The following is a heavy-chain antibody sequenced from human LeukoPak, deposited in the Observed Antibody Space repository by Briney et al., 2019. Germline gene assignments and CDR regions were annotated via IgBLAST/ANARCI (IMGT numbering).Heavy chain of an antibody. D-gene: IGHD3-22*01. Sequence: GGSLRLSCGASGFTFSDYSMNWVRQSPGKGLEWVSYIDRFSHTISYADSVKGRFTTSRDNSKNTLYLQMNSLRAEDTAVYYCAKLPVEPSLDYYDSSGSYFDYWGQGTLVTVSS. J-gene: IGHJ4*02. CDR3: AKLPVEPSLDYYDSSGSYFDY. V-gene: IGHV3-48*01. CDR2: IDRFSHTI. CDR1: GFTFSDYS.